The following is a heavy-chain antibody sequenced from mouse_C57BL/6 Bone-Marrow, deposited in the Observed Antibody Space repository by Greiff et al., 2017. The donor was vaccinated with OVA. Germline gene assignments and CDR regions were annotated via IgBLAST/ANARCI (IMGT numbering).Heavy chain of an antibody. Sequence: VQVVESGAELVKPGASVKISCKASGYAFSSYWMNWVKQRPGKGLEWIGQIYPGDGDTNYNGKFKGKATLTADKSSSTAYMQLSSLTSEDSAVYFCARSEGDWGNGFDYWGQGTTLTVSS. CDR2: IYPGDGDT. CDR1: GYAFSSYW. J-gene: IGHJ2*01. CDR3: ARSEGDWGNGFDY. V-gene: IGHV1-80*01. D-gene: IGHD2-1*01.